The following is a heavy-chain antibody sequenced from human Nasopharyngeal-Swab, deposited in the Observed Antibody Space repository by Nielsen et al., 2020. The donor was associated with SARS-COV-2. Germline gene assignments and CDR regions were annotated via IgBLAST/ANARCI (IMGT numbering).Heavy chain of an antibody. Sequence: GESLRLSCAASGFTFSDYYMSWIRQAPGKGLECVSYISSSGSTIYYADSVKGRFTISRDNAKNSLYLQMNSLRDEDTAVYYCARDAPDNYYDSSGYYDGIGYWGQGTLVTVSS. CDR1: GFTFSDYY. V-gene: IGHV3-11*04. CDR2: ISSSGSTI. J-gene: IGHJ4*02. D-gene: IGHD3-22*01. CDR3: ARDAPDNYYDSSGYYDGIGY.